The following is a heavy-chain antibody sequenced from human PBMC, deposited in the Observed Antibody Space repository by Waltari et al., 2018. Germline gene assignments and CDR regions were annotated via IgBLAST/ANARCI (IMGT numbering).Heavy chain of an antibody. CDR1: GFTFSSYG. J-gene: IGHJ6*03. V-gene: IGHV3-30*18. D-gene: IGHD1-7*01. CDR2: ISYDGSNK. CDR3: AKEPSGGTPRYYYYYMDV. Sequence: QVQLVESGGGVVQPGRSLRLSCAASGFTFSSYGLTWVRQAPGKGLEWVAVISYDGSNKYYADSVKGRFTISRDNSKNTLYLQMNSLRAEDTAVYYCAKEPSGGTPRYYYYYMDVWGKGTTVTISS.